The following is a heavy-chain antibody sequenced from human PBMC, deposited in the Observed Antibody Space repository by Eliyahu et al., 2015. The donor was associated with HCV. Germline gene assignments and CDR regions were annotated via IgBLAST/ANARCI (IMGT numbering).Heavy chain of an antibody. Sequence: QVQLQQWGAGLLKPSETLSLTCAVYGGSFSGYYWSWIRQPPGKGLEWIGEINHSGSTNYNPSLKSRVTISVDTSKNQFSLKLSSVTAADTAVYYCAREVQGIVNWFDPWGQGTLVTVSS. V-gene: IGHV4-34*01. CDR1: GGSFSGYY. D-gene: IGHD2-15*01. CDR3: AREVQGIVNWFDP. J-gene: IGHJ5*02. CDR2: INHSGST.